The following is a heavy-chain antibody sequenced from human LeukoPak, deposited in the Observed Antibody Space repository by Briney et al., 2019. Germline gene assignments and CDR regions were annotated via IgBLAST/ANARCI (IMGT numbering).Heavy chain of an antibody. V-gene: IGHV3-7*04. Sequence: GGSLRLSCVASGFPFSSYWMTWVRQAPGKGLEWVANIKQDGSKKSYVDSVKGRFTISRDNAKNSLYLQMNSLRAEDTAIYYCTRVGFIDEGIDYWGQGTLVTVSS. D-gene: IGHD3-9*01. J-gene: IGHJ4*02. CDR2: IKQDGSKK. CDR1: GFPFSSYW. CDR3: TRVGFIDEGIDY.